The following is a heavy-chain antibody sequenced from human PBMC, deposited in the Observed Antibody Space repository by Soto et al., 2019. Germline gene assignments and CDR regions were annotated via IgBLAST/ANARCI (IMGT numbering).Heavy chain of an antibody. CDR3: AADPYFYDSSDDYSLDY. Sequence: ASVKVSCKASGFNFRTTAVQWVRQALGQRLEWIGWIVIGSGNTNYAQNFQERVTITRDMSTSTAYLDVSSLRSEDTAVYYCAADPYFYDSSDDYSLDYWGQGTMVTVSS. CDR2: IVIGSGNT. V-gene: IGHV1-58*01. J-gene: IGHJ4*02. D-gene: IGHD3-22*01. CDR1: GFNFRTTA.